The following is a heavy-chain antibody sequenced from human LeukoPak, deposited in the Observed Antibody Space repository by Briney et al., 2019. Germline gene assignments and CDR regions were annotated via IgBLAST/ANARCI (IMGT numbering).Heavy chain of an antibody. D-gene: IGHD2-15*01. CDR3: AKLGIVVVVAATTWFDP. CDR1: GFTFSSYA. J-gene: IGHJ5*02. V-gene: IGHV3-23*01. CDR2: ISGSGGST. Sequence: GGSLRLSCAASGFTFSSYAMSWVRQAPGKGLEWVSAISGSGGSTYYADSVKVRFTISRDNSKNTLYLQMNSLRAEDTAVYYCAKLGIVVVVAATTWFDPWGQGTLVTVSS.